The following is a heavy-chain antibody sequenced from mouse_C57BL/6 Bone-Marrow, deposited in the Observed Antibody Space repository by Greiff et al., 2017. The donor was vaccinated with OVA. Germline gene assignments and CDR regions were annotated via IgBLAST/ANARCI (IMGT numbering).Heavy chain of an antibody. Sequence: QVHVKQSGAELVRPGTSVKMSCKASGYTFTNYWIGWAKQRPGHGLEWIGDIYPGGGYTNYNEKFKGKATLTADKSSSTAYMQFSSLTSEDSAIYYCAREGEYYGSKDYWGQGTTLTVSS. CDR3: AREGEYYGSKDY. CDR2: IYPGGGYT. CDR1: GYTFTNYW. D-gene: IGHD1-1*01. J-gene: IGHJ2*01. V-gene: IGHV1-63*01.